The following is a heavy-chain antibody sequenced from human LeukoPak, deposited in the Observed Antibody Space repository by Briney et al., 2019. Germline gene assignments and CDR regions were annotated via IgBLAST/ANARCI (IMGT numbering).Heavy chain of an antibody. Sequence: SETLSLTCTVSGGSISSYYWSWIRQPPGKGLEWIGCIYYSGSTNYNPSLKSRVTISVDTSKNQFSLKLSSVTAADTAVYYCASMGYCSGGSCYRFDYWGQGTLVTVSS. CDR1: GGSISSYY. J-gene: IGHJ4*02. V-gene: IGHV4-59*01. CDR3: ASMGYCSGGSCYRFDY. D-gene: IGHD2-15*01. CDR2: IYYSGST.